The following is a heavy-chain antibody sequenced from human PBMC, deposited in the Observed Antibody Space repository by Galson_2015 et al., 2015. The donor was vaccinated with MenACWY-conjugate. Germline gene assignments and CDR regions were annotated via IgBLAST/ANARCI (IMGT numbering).Heavy chain of an antibody. V-gene: IGHV3-21*01. D-gene: IGHD2/OR15-2a*01. J-gene: IGHJ6*03. Sequence: SLRLSCAASGFSFSTSGMNWVRQAPGKGLEWVSSITGTSTYIHYADSVKGRFTISRDNAQNSVYLQMNSLRAEDTAAYYCARGANIYFYLMDVWGKGTTVTVSS. CDR3: ARGANIYFYLMDV. CDR2: ITGTSTYI. CDR1: GFSFSTSG.